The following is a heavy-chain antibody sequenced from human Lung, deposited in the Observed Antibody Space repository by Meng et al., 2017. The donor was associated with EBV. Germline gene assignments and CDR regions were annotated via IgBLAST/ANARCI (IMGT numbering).Heavy chain of an antibody. Sequence: HLQLRGADPGLCSLSQPLSLPCTFSGGPISRTGTCGGWIRPPPGKGLEWIGSQCHADDTYYNPSLMGRVTISVDTSKNQVSLKLTSVTAADTSIYYCARHTFSGNPGGIDSWGQGILVTVSS. CDR1: GGPISRTGTC. CDR3: ARHTFSGNPGGIDS. V-gene: IGHV4-39*01. D-gene: IGHD4-23*01. J-gene: IGHJ4*02. CDR2: QCHADDT.